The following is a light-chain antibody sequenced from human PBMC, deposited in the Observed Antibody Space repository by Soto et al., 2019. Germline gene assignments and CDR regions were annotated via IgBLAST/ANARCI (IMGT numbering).Light chain of an antibody. CDR1: SSDVGGYNY. J-gene: IGLJ1*01. CDR3: SSYTSSSTL. Sequence: QSALTQPASVSGSPGQSITISCTGTSSDVGGYNYVSWYQQHPGKAPKLMIYDVSNRPSGVSNRFSGSKSGNTASLTISGLQAEDEADYHCSSYTSSSTLFGTGTKLTVL. CDR2: DVS. V-gene: IGLV2-14*01.